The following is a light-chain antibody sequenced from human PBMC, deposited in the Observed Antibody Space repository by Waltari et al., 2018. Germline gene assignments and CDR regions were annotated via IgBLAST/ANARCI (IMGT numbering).Light chain of an antibody. CDR1: QDLSNY. J-gene: IGKJ4*02. CDR3: QQYDNLPRT. CDR2: DAS. Sequence: DIQITPSPSSSSTSVGDRVTITCQASQDLSNYLNWYQQKPGKAPKLLIYDASNLQTGVPSRFSGSGSGTDFTFSISSLQPEDIATYYCQQYDNLPRTFGGGTKVEIK. V-gene: IGKV1-33*01.